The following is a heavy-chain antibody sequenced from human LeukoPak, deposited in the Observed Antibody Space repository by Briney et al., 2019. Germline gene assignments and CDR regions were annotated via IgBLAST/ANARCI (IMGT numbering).Heavy chain of an antibody. D-gene: IGHD1-26*01. CDR3: ANGTDSGSYHFDY. Sequence: GGSLRLSCAASGFTFSSYAMSWVRQAPGKGLEWVSAISGSSGSTYYADSVKGRFTISRDNSKNTLYLQMNSLRAEDTAVYYCANGTDSGSYHFDYWGQGTLVTVSS. J-gene: IGHJ4*02. CDR2: ISGSSGST. CDR1: GFTFSSYA. V-gene: IGHV3-23*01.